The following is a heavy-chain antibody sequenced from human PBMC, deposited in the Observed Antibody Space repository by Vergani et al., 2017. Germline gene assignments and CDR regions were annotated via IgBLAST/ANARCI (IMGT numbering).Heavy chain of an antibody. CDR1: GFSFSDLY. CDR2: ISNSGNTI. CDR3: ARGHRDYNDYPGTFDI. V-gene: IGHV3-11*01. D-gene: IGHD5-12*01. Sequence: QVQLVESGGGLVKPGGSLRLSCAASGFSFSDLYMTWIRQAPGKGLEWVSYISNSGNTIEYADSVKGRFSISRDNAKSSLFLQMDSLRAEDTAVYYCARGHRDYNDYPGTFDIWGQGSMVTVSS. J-gene: IGHJ3*02.